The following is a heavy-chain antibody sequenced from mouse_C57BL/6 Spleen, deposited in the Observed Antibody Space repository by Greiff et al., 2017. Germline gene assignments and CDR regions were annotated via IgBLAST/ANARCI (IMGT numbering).Heavy chain of an antibody. CDR1: GYTFTSYT. D-gene: IGHD1-1*01. CDR2: INPSSGYT. CDR3: ARRGTTVVSFDY. J-gene: IGHJ2*01. Sequence: VQLQQSGAELARPGASVKMSCKASGYTFTSYTMHWVKQRPGQGLEWIGYINPSSGYTKYNQKFKDKATLTADKSSSTAYMQLSSLTSEDSAVYYCARRGTTVVSFDYWGQGTTLTVSS. V-gene: IGHV1-4*01.